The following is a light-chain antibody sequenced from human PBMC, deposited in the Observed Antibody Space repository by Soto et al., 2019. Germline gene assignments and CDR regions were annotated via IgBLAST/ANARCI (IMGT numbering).Light chain of an antibody. Sequence: QSVLTQPPSVSGAPGQRVTISCTGTSSNIGAGFDVHWYQKLPGTAPKLLIFDNTNRPSGVPDRFSASRSGTSASLAITGLPAGDEADYFCQSYDSSLSGSVVFGGGTKLTVL. V-gene: IGLV1-40*01. CDR1: SSNIGAGFD. CDR3: QSYDSSLSGSVV. J-gene: IGLJ2*01. CDR2: DNT.